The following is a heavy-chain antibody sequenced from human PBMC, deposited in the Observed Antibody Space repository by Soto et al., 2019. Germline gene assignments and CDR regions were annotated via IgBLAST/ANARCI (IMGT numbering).Heavy chain of an antibody. CDR3: ARVKGAYAIDY. CDR2: ISNSGTII. J-gene: IGHJ4*02. Sequence: QVQLVESGGGLVKPEGSLRLSCAASGFTFSNYYMSWSRQAPGKGPEWVSYISNSGTIIHYADSVKGRFTIPRDNAKNSLYLQMNSLTAEDTAVYYCARVKGAYAIDYWGQGTLVTVSS. CDR1: GFTFSNYY. D-gene: IGHD5-12*01. V-gene: IGHV3-11*01.